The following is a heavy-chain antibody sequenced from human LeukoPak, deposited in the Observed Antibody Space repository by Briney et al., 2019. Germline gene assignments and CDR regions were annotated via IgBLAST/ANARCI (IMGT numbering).Heavy chain of an antibody. V-gene: IGHV3-23*01. D-gene: IGHD1-7*01. CDR3: AKRRGLELLYYYYMDV. CDR2: ISGSGGST. J-gene: IGHJ6*03. Sequence: GGSLRLSCAASGFTFSSYAMSWVRQAPGKGLEWASAISGSGGSTYYADSVKGRFTISRDNSKNTLYLQMNSLRAEDTAVYYCAKRRGLELLYYYYMDVWGKGTTVTVSS. CDR1: GFTFSSYA.